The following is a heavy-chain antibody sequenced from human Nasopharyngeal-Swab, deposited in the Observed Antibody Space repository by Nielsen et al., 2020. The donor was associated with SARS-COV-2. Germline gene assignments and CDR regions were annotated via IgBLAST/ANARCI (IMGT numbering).Heavy chain of an antibody. D-gene: IGHD5-12*01. J-gene: IGHJ6*03. V-gene: IGHV5-51*01. CDR1: GHSFTSYW. CDR2: IYPGDSDT. CDR3: ARHVVRGYDPNYYYYYMDV. Sequence: KVSCKGSGHSFTSYWIGWVRQMPGKGLEWMGIIYPGDSDTRYSPSFQGQVTISADKSISTAYLQWSSLKASDTAMYYCARHVVRGYDPNYYYYYMDVWGKGTTVTVSS.